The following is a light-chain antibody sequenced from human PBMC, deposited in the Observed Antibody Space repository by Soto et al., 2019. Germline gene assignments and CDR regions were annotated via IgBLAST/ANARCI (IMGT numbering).Light chain of an antibody. CDR3: QHYQSGHPIT. Sequence: EILLTPSPDTLSLSPVEIATLSCRAAQSVGTRLAWYQHKTGQAPRLLISGASSRATGIPDRFTGSGSETSFTLTIRRLEPEDFALYYCQHYQSGHPITCGQGKRRAIK. J-gene: IGKJ5*01. CDR2: GAS. CDR1: QSVGTR. V-gene: IGKV3-20*01.